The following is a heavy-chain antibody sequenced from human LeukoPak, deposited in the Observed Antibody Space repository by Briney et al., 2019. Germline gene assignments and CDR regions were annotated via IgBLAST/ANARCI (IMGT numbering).Heavy chain of an antibody. D-gene: IGHD4-17*01. V-gene: IGHV3-23*01. Sequence: AGYLSLPCAASGFTFSSYVMRWVRQAPGKGLEWVSTIDGSGVDTYYADSGKGRFTISRDNSKNTVYLQMSSLRAEDTAVYYCAREMNYGDYFDYWGQGTLVTVSS. J-gene: IGHJ4*02. CDR2: IDGSGVDT. CDR1: GFTFSSYV. CDR3: AREMNYGDYFDY.